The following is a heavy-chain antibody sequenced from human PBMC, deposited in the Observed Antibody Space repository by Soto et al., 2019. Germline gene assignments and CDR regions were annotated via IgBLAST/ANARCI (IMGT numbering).Heavy chain of an antibody. Sequence: QVQLVQSGADVKKPGSSLRVSCKTSGGPFGNSAISWVRQAPAQRLEWIGEIIPVFDKANYAQNFQGRLTITADDSTATVFMQLSSLRSEDTAVYFCARLRRDWGDAFDLWGQGTLVTVSS. CDR1: GGPFGNSA. D-gene: IGHD3-16*01. CDR2: IIPVFDKA. V-gene: IGHV1-69*01. J-gene: IGHJ3*01. CDR3: ARLRRDWGDAFDL.